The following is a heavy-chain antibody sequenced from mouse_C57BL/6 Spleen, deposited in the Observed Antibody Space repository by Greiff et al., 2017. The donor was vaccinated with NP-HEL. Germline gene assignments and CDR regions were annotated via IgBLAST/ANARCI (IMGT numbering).Heavy chain of an antibody. CDR1: GYAFSSSW. CDR2: IYPGDGDT. D-gene: IGHD2-1*01. Sequence: VQLQQSGPELVKPGASVKISCKASGYAFSSSWMNWVKQRPGKGLEWIGRIYPGDGDTNYNGKFKGKATLTADKSSSTAYMQLSSLASEDSAVYFCAREGIYSDYAMDYWGQGTSVTVSS. V-gene: IGHV1-82*01. J-gene: IGHJ4*01. CDR3: AREGIYSDYAMDY.